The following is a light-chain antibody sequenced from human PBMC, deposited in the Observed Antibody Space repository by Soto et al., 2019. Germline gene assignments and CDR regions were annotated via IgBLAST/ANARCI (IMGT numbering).Light chain of an antibody. CDR1: QSVSSN. Sequence: EIVMTQSPATLSVSPGERATLSCRASQSVSSNLAWYQQKPGQAPRLLIYDASNRATGTPARFSGSGSGTDFTLTISSLEAEDFAVYYCQQYGRSPWTFGQGTKVDI. CDR2: DAS. CDR3: QQYGRSPWT. J-gene: IGKJ1*01. V-gene: IGKV3D-15*01.